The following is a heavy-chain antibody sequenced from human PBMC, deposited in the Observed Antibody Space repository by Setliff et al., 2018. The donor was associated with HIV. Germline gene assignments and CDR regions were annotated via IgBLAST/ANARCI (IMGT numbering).Heavy chain of an antibody. Sequence: SVKVSCKASGGTFSSYAISWVRQAPGQGLEWMGGIIPLFGTEDYAQKFQGRVTITADESTSTAYMELSSLRSEDAAVYYCASLGGYYPYYYYYMDVWGKGTTVTVSS. CDR3: ASLGGYYPYYYYYMDV. CDR2: IIPLFGTE. V-gene: IGHV1-69*13. D-gene: IGHD3-3*01. J-gene: IGHJ6*03. CDR1: GGTFSSYA.